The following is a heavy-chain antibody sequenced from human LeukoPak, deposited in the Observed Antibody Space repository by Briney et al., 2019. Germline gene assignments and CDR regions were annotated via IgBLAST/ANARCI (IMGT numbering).Heavy chain of an antibody. CDR1: GFTFTSSA. CDR2: IVVGSGNT. J-gene: IGHJ3*02. CDR3: AANTPRVVRGDAFDI. V-gene: IGHV1-58*02. D-gene: IGHD2-21*01. Sequence: GASVKVSCKASGFTFTSSAMQWVRQARGQRLEWIGWIVVGSGNTNYAQNFQERVTITRDMSTSTAYMELSSLRSEDTAVYYCAANTPRVVRGDAFDIWGQGTMVTVSS.